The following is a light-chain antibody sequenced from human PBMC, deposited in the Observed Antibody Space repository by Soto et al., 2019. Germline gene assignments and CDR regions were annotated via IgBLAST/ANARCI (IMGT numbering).Light chain of an antibody. J-gene: IGKJ1*01. CDR3: QHYSHYPWT. CDR2: QAS. CDR1: QSINKW. V-gene: IGKV1-5*03. Sequence: DIKMTQSPSTLSASPGDRVIITCRASQSINKWLAWYQQRPGEAPKLLIYQASHLQSGVPSRFSGSGSETEFSLTISSLQPADFPTYYCQHYSHYPWTFGQGTKVEIK.